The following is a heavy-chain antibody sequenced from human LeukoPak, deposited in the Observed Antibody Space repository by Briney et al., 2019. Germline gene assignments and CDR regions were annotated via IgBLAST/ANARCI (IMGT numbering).Heavy chain of an antibody. CDR2: MNPNSGTT. CDR1: GYTFTNYD. J-gene: IGHJ4*02. V-gene: IGHV1-8*01. Sequence: ASVKVSCKASGYTFTNYDINWVRQATGQGLEWMGWMNPNSGTTGYAQKFQGRVTMTRDTSISTAYMELSSLRSEDTAVYYCARKPTTTVTLADYWGQGTLVTVSS. CDR3: ARKPTTTVTLADY. D-gene: IGHD4-17*01.